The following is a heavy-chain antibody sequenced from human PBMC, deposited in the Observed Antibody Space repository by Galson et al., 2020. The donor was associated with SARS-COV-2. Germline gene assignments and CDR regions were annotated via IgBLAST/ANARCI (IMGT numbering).Heavy chain of an antibody. J-gene: IGHJ2*01. CDR1: GFADHW. Sequence: GESLKISCQGSGFADHWIGWVRQMPGKGLEWLGIIYPDDSSIRYNRSFEDRVIFTADKSTNTAYLQLNGLRASDTATYYCPRRGSTGFEDWYFDFWGRGTLVTVSS. CDR3: PRRGSTGFEDWYFDF. V-gene: IGHV5-51*01. D-gene: IGHD6-25*01. CDR2: IYPDDSSI.